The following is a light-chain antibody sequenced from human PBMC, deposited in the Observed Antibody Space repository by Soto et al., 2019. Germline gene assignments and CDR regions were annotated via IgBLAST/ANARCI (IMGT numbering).Light chain of an antibody. J-gene: IGKJ5*01. Sequence: ENVLTQSPATLSLSPGEGATLSCRASQSINTYLAWYQQKPGQAPRLLIYDASKRATGIPARFSGSGSGTNFTLTLSSLEPEVFAVYYCQQRRSWQVTFGQGTRLEI. V-gene: IGKV3D-11*02. CDR2: DAS. CDR3: QQRRSWQVT. CDR1: QSINTY.